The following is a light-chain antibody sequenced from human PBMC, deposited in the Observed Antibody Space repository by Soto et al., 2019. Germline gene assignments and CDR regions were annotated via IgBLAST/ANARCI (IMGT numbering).Light chain of an antibody. V-gene: IGLV2-23*02. CDR1: SSDVGSYNF. J-gene: IGLJ3*02. CDR2: EVS. Sequence: QSVLTQPASVSGSPGQSIIISCTGTSSDVGSYNFVSWYQQHPGKAPKLMIYEVSKRPSGVSNRFSGSKSGNTASLTISGLQPEDEADYYRCSYAGNSGAFGGGPKVTVL. CDR3: CSYAGNSGA.